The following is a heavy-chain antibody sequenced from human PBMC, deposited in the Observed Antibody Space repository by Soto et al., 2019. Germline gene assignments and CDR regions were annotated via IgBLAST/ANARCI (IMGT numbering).Heavy chain of an antibody. CDR1: GFTFSSYA. CDR2: ISGSGGST. CDR3: AKDTRVGEYSTPDY. J-gene: IGHJ4*02. Sequence: PGGSLRLSCAASGFTFSSYAMSWVRQAPGKGLEWVSAISGSGGSTYYADSVKGRFTISRDNSKNTLYLQMNSLRAEDTAVYYCAKDTRVGEYSTPDYWGQGTLVPVYS. V-gene: IGHV3-23*01. D-gene: IGHD3-10*01.